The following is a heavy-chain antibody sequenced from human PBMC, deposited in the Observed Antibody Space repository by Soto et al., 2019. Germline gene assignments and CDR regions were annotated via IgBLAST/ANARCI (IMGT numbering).Heavy chain of an antibody. CDR1: GGTFSSYA. D-gene: IGHD3-10*01. J-gene: IGHJ4*02. CDR2: IIPIFGTA. V-gene: IGHV1-69*13. Sequence: ASVKVSCKASGGTFSSYAISWVRQAPGQGLEWMGGIIPIFGTANYAQKFQGRVTITADESTSPADMELRSRRSEDTAVYYVASMRDTMVRGHRPRLQGTRPFDYWGQGTLVTVSS. CDR3: ASMRDTMVRGHRPRLQGTRPFDY.